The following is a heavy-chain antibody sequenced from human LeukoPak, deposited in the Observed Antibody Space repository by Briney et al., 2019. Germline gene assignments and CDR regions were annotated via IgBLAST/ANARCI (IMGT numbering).Heavy chain of an antibody. V-gene: IGHV3-30*04. D-gene: IGHD4-17*01. CDR1: GFILSNYA. J-gene: IGHJ4*02. Sequence: GGSLRLSCAASGFILSNYAMHWVRQAPDKGLEWVAAISYDGNNKYDVDSVKGRFTISRDNSKNTLYLQMNSLRPKDSATYYCAKTIRTYGDYHTLDYWGQGTLVTVSS. CDR3: AKTIRTYGDYHTLDY. CDR2: ISYDGNNK.